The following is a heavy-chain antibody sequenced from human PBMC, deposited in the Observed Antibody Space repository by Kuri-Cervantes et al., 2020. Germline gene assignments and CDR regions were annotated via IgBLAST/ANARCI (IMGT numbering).Heavy chain of an antibody. D-gene: IGHD4-11*01. J-gene: IGHJ4*02. CDR3: ARLDYSKVPEH. CDR2: IYYSGST. CDR1: GGSISSSSYY. V-gene: IGHV4-39*01. Sequence: GSLRLSCTVSGGSISSSSYYWGWIRQPPGKGLEWIGSIYYSGSTYSNPSLKSRVTISVDTSKNQFSLRLSSVTAGDTAIYYCARLDYSKVPEHWGQGTLVTVSS.